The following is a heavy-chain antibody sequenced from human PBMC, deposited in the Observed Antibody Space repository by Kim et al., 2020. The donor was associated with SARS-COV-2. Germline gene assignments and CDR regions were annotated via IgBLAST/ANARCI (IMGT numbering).Heavy chain of an antibody. CDR2: IYYSGST. V-gene: IGHV4-39*01. CDR1: GGSISSSSYY. D-gene: IGHD6-19*01. CDR3: ARLPEQWLARVYYYGSDV. J-gene: IGHJ6*02. Sequence: SETLSLTCTVSGGSISSSSYYWGWIRQPPGKGLEWIGSIYYSGSTYYNPSLKSRVTISVDTSKNQFSLKLSSVTAADTAVYYCARLPEQWLARVYYYGSDVWGQGTTVTVSS.